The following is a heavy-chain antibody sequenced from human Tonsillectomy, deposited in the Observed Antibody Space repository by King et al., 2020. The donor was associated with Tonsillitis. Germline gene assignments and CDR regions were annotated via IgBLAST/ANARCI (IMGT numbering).Heavy chain of an antibody. D-gene: IGHD2-21*02. J-gene: IGHJ4*02. Sequence: VQLVESGGGVVQPGRSLRLSCAASGFTFSSYGMHWVRQAPGKGLEWVAVISYDGSNKYYADSVKGRFTISRDNSKNTLYLQMNSLRAEDTAVYYCATDSRDCYWPSPAFDYWGQGTLVTVSS. CDR1: GFTFSSYG. CDR3: ATDSRDCYWPSPAFDY. V-gene: IGHV3-30*03. CDR2: ISYDGSNK.